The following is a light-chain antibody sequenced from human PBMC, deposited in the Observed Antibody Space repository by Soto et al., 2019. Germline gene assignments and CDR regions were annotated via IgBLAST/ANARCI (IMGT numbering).Light chain of an antibody. CDR1: QSVSNNY. CDR2: GAS. CDR3: QQYGSSGT. J-gene: IGKJ1*01. V-gene: IGKV3-20*01. Sequence: EIVLTQSPGTLSLSPGERATLSCRASQSVSNNYLAWYQQKPGQAPRHLIYGASNRATGIPDRFSGSGSGTDFTLTFSILEPEEFAVYYCQQYGSSGTFGQGTKVDI.